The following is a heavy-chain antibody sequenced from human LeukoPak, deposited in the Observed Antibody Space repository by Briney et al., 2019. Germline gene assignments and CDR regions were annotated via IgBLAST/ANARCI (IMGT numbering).Heavy chain of an antibody. Sequence: ASVKVSYKASGYTFTGYYMHWVRQAPGQGLEWMGRINPNSGGTNYAQKFQGRVTMTRDTSISTAYMELSRLRSDDTAVYYCASQGAVKEKDYYYYGMDVWGQGTTVTVSS. CDR2: INPNSGGT. V-gene: IGHV1-2*06. CDR1: GYTFTGYY. CDR3: ASQGAVKEKDYYYYGMDV. D-gene: IGHD6-19*01. J-gene: IGHJ6*02.